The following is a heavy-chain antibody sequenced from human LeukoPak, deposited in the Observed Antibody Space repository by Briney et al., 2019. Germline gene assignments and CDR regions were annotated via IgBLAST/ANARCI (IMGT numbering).Heavy chain of an antibody. V-gene: IGHV4-59*01. CDR2: IYYSGST. D-gene: IGHD3-3*01. CDR1: GGSISSYY. J-gene: IGHJ3*02. CDR3: ARAGGVYSDAFDI. Sequence: SETLSLTCTVSGGSISSYYWSWIRQPPGKGLEWIGYIYYSGSTNYNPSLKSRVTISVDTSKNQFSLRLSSVTAADTAVYYCARAGGVYSDAFDIWGQGKMVTVSS.